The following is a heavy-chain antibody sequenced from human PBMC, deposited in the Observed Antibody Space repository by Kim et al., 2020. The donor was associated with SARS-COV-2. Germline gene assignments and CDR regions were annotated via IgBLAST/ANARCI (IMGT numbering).Heavy chain of an antibody. CDR1: GYTFTSYG. D-gene: IGHD3-22*01. V-gene: IGHV1-18*01. CDR2: ISAYNGNT. CDR3: ARDGRYYYDSSGYNGGNWFDP. Sequence: ASVKVSCKASGYTFTSYGISWVRQAPGQGLEWMGWISAYNGNTNYAQKLQGRVTMTTDTSTSTAYMELRSLRSDDTAVYYCARDGRYYYDSSGYNGGNWFDPWGQGTLVTVSS. J-gene: IGHJ5*02.